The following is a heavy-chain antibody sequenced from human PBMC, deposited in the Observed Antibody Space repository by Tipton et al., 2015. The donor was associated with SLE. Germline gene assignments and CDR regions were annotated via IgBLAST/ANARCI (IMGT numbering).Heavy chain of an antibody. V-gene: IGHV3-64*02. CDR3: ARDGLRGIGKFFDY. CDR2: ISSSGNI. Sequence: SLRLSCAASGFAFSDYAMDWVRQAPGKGLEFVSAISSSGNIYYADSVKGRFTISRDNSKNTLDLQMGSLRAEDAAVYYCARDGLRGIGKFFDYWGQGTLVTVSS. J-gene: IGHJ4*02. D-gene: IGHD3/OR15-3a*01. CDR1: GFAFSDYA.